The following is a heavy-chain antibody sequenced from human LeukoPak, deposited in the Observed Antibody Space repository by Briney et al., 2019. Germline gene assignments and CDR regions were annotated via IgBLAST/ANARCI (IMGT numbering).Heavy chain of an antibody. D-gene: IGHD1-26*01. Sequence: PSETLSLTCTVSGGSISSYYWSWIRQPAGKGLEWIGRICTSGSTNYNPSLKSRVTMSVDTSKNQFSLKLSSVTAADTAVYYCARVLVGANYYYYYMDVWGKGTTVTVSS. V-gene: IGHV4-4*07. J-gene: IGHJ6*03. CDR1: GGSISSYY. CDR2: ICTSGST. CDR3: ARVLVGANYYYYYMDV.